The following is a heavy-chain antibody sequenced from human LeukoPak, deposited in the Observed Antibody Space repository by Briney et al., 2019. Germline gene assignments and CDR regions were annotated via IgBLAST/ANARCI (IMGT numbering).Heavy chain of an antibody. CDR3: AVLRYFDWLLYYPYYYYYMDV. J-gene: IGHJ6*03. CDR1: GGSIRGYY. V-gene: IGHV4-59*12. Sequence: SETLSLTCNVSGGSIRGYYWSWIRQPPGKGLEWIGYIYSSGSTNYNPSLKSRVTISVDKSKNQFSLKLSSVTAADTAVYYCAVLRYFDWLLYYPYYYYYMDVWGKGTTVTVSS. D-gene: IGHD3-9*01. CDR2: IYSSGST.